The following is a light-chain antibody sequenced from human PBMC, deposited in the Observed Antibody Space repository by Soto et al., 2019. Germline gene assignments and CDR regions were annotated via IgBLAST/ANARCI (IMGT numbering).Light chain of an antibody. CDR2: GAS. J-gene: IGKJ1*01. CDR1: QSVSSSY. Sequence: EIVLTQSPGTLSLSPGDRATLSCRGSQSVSSSYLAWYQQKPGQAPGLLIYGASSRATGIPDRFSGSGSGTDFTLTISRLEPEDFAVYYCQQYGRSPWTFGQGTKVDIK. CDR3: QQYGRSPWT. V-gene: IGKV3-20*01.